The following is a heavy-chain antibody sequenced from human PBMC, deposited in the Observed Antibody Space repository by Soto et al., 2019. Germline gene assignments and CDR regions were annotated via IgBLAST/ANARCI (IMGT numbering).Heavy chain of an antibody. CDR1: GFTFSTYG. Sequence: QVQLVESGGGVVQPGRSLRLSCAASGFTFSTYGMHWVRQAPGKGLEWVSFISYDGNKSYYAGSVKGRLSISRDNSKNTLYLQMNNLRPDDTAVYFCAKSVLATVGTYFVHWGQGTVVTVSS. D-gene: IGHD6-13*01. V-gene: IGHV3-30*18. CDR3: AKSVLATVGTYFVH. J-gene: IGHJ4*02. CDR2: ISYDGNKS.